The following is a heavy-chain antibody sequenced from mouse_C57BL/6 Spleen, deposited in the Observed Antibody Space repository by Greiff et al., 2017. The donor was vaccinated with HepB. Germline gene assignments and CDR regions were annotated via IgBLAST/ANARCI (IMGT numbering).Heavy chain of an antibody. CDR3: ARWGYYYGSSHQAWFAY. Sequence: QVQLQQPGAELVMPGASVKLSCKASGYTFTSYWMHWVKQRPGQGLEWIGEIDPSDSYTNYNQKFKGKSTLTVDKSSSTAYMQLSSLTSEDSAVYYCARWGYYYGSSHQAWFAYWGQGTLVTVSA. V-gene: IGHV1-69*01. D-gene: IGHD1-1*01. J-gene: IGHJ3*01. CDR1: GYTFTSYW. CDR2: IDPSDSYT.